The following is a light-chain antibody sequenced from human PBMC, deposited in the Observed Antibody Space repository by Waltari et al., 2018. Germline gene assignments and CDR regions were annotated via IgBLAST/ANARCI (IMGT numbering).Light chain of an antibody. V-gene: IGKV1-39*01. CDR3: QHNYGTPHS. Sequence: DIQITQSPSSLSASVGDRVTITCRASENVNNYLNWYQQKPGKAPKLLIYKASTLQSGVPSRFSGSGSGTDYTFTISSLQSEDVATYYCQHNYGTPHSFGQGTKVEIK. J-gene: IGKJ2*03. CDR1: ENVNNY. CDR2: KAS.